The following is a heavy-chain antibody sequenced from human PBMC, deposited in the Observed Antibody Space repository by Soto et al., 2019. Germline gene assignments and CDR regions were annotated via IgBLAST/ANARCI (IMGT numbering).Heavy chain of an antibody. CDR1: GFTSSRFA. J-gene: IGHJ4*02. CDR2: VSGSVGGT. V-gene: IGHV3-23*01. CDR3: AKEAFDSTVTTYFDS. D-gene: IGHD4-17*01. Sequence: EVQLLESGGGLVQPGWSLRLSCVASGFTSSRFAMNWVRQAPGKGLEWVSAVSGSVGGTYYADSVKGRFTISRDKSKNTLYLQMNSLRAEDTAVYYCAKEAFDSTVTTYFDSWGQGTLVTVSS.